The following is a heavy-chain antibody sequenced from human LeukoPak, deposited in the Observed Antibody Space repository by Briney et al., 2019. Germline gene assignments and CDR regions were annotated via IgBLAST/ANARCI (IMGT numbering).Heavy chain of an antibody. Sequence: ASVKVSCKASGGTFSSYAISWVRQAPGQGLEWMGRIIPVFGIANYAQKFQGRVTITADKSTSTAYMELSSLRSEDTAVYYCARGYYDSSGYYLPYNWFDPWGQGTLVTVSS. V-gene: IGHV1-69*04. J-gene: IGHJ5*02. CDR1: GGTFSSYA. D-gene: IGHD3-22*01. CDR2: IIPVFGIA. CDR3: ARGYYDSSGYYLPYNWFDP.